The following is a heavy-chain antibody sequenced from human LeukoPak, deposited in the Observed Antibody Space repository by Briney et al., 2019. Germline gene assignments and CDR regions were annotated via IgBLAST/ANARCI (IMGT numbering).Heavy chain of an antibody. D-gene: IGHD2-2*01. CDR2: INSDGSST. V-gene: IGHV3-74*01. Sequence: PGGSLRLSCAASGFTFSNYWMHWVRQAPGKGLVWVSRINSDGSSTNYADSVKGRFTISRDNAKNTLFLQMNSLRAEDSAVHYCVSHCSSTSCYEYWGQGTLVTVSS. J-gene: IGHJ4*02. CDR1: GFTFSNYW. CDR3: VSHCSSTSCYEY.